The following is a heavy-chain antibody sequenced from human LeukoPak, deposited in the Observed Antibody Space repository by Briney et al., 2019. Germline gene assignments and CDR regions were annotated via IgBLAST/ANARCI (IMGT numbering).Heavy chain of an antibody. CDR2: TYYRSKWYN. Sequence: SQTLSLLRAISGDSVSSNSTAWNWIRQSPSRGLEWLGRTYYRSKWYNDYAVSVKSRITINPDTSKNQFSLQLNSVTPEDTAVYYCARGDCSGGICYSGSAFDIWGQGTMVSVSS. CDR1: GDSVSSNSTA. J-gene: IGHJ3*02. V-gene: IGHV6-1*01. D-gene: IGHD2-15*01. CDR3: ARGDCSGGICYSGSAFDI.